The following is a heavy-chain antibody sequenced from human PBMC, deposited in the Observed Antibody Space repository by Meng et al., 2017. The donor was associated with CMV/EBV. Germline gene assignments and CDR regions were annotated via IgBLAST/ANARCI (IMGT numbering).Heavy chain of an antibody. CDR1: GGSFSRYY. Sequence: VQLHQGCVVLLKPSDTLSLTGPVYGGSFSRYYRSLIRQPPGKVLYWIGEINHSGITHYNPSLKSRITISVDTSKNQFSLKHNSVTAADTAVYYCARRDYSNHYYFDYWGQGTLVTVSS. D-gene: IGHD4-11*01. CDR3: ARRDYSNHYYFDY. V-gene: IGHV4-34*01. CDR2: INHSGIT. J-gene: IGHJ4*02.